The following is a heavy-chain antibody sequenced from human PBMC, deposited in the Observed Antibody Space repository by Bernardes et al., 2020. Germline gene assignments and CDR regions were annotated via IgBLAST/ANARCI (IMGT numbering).Heavy chain of an antibody. CDR3: AKGMRVGATPFDY. CDR2: ISGSGGST. CDR1: GFTFSSSA. D-gene: IGHD1-26*01. J-gene: IGHJ4*02. Sequence: GGSLRLSCAASGFTFSSSALSWVRQAPGKGLEWVSAISGSGGSTYYADSVKGRFTISRDNSKNTLYLQMNSLRAEDTAVYYCAKGMRVGATPFDYWGQGTLVTGSA. V-gene: IGHV3-23*01.